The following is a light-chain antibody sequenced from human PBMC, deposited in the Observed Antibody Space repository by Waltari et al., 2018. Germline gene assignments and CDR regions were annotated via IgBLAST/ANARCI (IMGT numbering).Light chain of an antibody. CDR3: QAFDSDLNGGLL. V-gene: IGLV1-40*01. Sequence: QSVLTQPPSVSGAPGQRVTISCTPSSSNIGAGNDVHWYQHLPGTAPKLLTYGNTDRPSGVPDRFSASTCGCSASLAITGLRAVDEGDYYCQAFDSDLNGGLLFGGGTKLTVL. CDR1: SSNIGAGND. CDR2: GNT. J-gene: IGLJ2*01.